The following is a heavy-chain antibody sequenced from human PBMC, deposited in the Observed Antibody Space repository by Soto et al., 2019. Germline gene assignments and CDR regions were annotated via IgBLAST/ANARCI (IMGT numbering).Heavy chain of an antibody. Sequence: VQMLESGGGLVQPGGSLRLSCVGSEFTFSLYVIGWVRQAPGKGPEWVSFISGSGASTYYADSVKGRFAISRDNSTNTVYLQMSSLRAEDTALYYCAKNQEPELPRVIDFWGQGTLVTVSS. CDR2: ISGSGAST. J-gene: IGHJ4*02. CDR3: AKNQEPELPRVIDF. V-gene: IGHV3-23*01. D-gene: IGHD1-7*01. CDR1: EFTFSLYV.